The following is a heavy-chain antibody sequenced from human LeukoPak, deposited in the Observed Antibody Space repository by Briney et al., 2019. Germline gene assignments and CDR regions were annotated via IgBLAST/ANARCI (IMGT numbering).Heavy chain of an antibody. Sequence: PSETLSLTCAVYGGSFNDYYWNWIRQPPGKGLEWIGEINLRGSTTYNPSLKSRVTISLDESKNQFSLKLSSVTAADTAVYYCARVLSGRGSLYDYYYYMDVWGKGTTVTISS. CDR1: GGSFNDYY. CDR3: ARVLSGRGSLYDYYYYMDV. CDR2: INLRGST. D-gene: IGHD3-10*01. V-gene: IGHV4-34*01. J-gene: IGHJ6*03.